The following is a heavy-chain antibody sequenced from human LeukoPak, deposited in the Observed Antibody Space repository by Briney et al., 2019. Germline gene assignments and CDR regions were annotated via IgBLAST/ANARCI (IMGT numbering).Heavy chain of an antibody. CDR1: GGSISSSRYY. CDR2: IYYNGDT. V-gene: IGHV4-39*01. D-gene: IGHD5-24*01. J-gene: IGHJ3*02. CDR3: ATPREMATIHDAFDI. Sequence: PSETLSLTCTVSGGSISSSRYYWGWIRQPPGKGLEWIATIYYNGDTYYIPSLNSRLTISVDTSKNQYSLKLSSVTAADTAVYYCATPREMATIHDAFDIWGQGTMVTVSS.